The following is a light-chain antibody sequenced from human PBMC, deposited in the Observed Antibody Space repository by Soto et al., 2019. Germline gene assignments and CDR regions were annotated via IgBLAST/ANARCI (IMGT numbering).Light chain of an antibody. CDR3: HQASGFPLT. Sequence: DIQMTQSPSSLSASVWDTVSITCRTSQSISNYLNWYQQKPGKAPKLLISAASSLQSGVPSRFTGSGSGTDFTLTISSLQPEDSATYYCHQASGFPLTFGGGTKVDI. V-gene: IGKV1-39*01. J-gene: IGKJ4*01. CDR1: QSISNY. CDR2: AAS.